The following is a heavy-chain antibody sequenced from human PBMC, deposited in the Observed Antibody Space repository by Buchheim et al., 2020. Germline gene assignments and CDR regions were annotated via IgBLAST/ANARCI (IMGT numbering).Heavy chain of an antibody. CDR3: AKDSGGGKYYFDY. D-gene: IGHD1-26*01. J-gene: IGHJ4*02. CDR2: ILYDGNNK. CDR1: GFTFSRNN. Sequence: QVQLVESGGGVVQPGRSLRVSCAASGFTFSRNNMHWVRQAPGRGLEWVAVILYDGNNKNYADSVKGRFTISRGNSKNTLYLQMNSLRAEDTAVYYCAKDSGGGKYYFDYWGQGTL. V-gene: IGHV3-30*18.